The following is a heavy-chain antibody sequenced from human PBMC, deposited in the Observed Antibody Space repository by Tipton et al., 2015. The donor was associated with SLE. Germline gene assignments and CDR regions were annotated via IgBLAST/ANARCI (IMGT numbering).Heavy chain of an antibody. V-gene: IGHV4-59*08. CDR3: VRQWGSLDY. J-gene: IGHJ4*02. Sequence: LRLSCTVSGGSISSYYWSWIRQPPGKGLEWIGYIYYSGDTYYNPSLKSRVTMSIDTSNNRFSLKLTSMTAADTAVYYCVRQWGSLDYWGQGTLVTVSS. D-gene: IGHD1-26*01. CDR2: IYYSGDT. CDR1: GGSISSYY.